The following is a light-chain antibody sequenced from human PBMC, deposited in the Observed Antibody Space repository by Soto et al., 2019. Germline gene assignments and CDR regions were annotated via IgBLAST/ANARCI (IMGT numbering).Light chain of an antibody. CDR3: QQYGSSPRT. J-gene: IGKJ4*01. V-gene: IGKV3-20*01. Sequence: EIVLTQSPGTLSLSPGERATRSCRASQSVSSSYLAWYQQKPGQAPRLLIYGASSRATGIPDRVSGSGSGTDFTLTISRLEPEDFAVYYCQQYGSSPRTFGGGTKVEIK. CDR2: GAS. CDR1: QSVSSSY.